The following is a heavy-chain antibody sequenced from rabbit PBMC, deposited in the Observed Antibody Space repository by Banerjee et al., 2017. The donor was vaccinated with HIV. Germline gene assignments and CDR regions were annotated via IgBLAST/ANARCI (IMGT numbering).Heavy chain of an antibody. V-gene: IGHV1S45*01. J-gene: IGHJ4*01. CDR2: INTGSDST. CDR3: ARDGHDNEWHFTL. D-gene: IGHD4-1*01. CDR1: GFDFSTNT. Sequence: QEQLEESGGDLVKPGASLTLTCTASGFDFSTNTMCWVRQAPGKGLEWIGCINTGSDSTYYASWAKGRFTISKTSSTTVTLQMTSLTAADTATYFCARDGHDNEWHFTLWGPGTLVT.